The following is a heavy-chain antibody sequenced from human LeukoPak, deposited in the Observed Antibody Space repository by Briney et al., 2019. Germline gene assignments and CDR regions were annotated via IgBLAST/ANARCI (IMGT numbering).Heavy chain of an antibody. CDR2: VKSKTDGGTT. D-gene: IGHD3-22*01. CDR3: TASMTVVLTHDAFDV. V-gene: IGHV3-15*01. Sequence: GESLKISCKGSGYSFTSYWIGWVRQAPGKGLEWVGRVKSKTDGGTTDYAAPVKGRFTISRDDSKDTVYLQMDSLKTDDTALYYCTASMTVVLTHDAFDVWGQGAMVTVSS. CDR1: GYSFTSYW. J-gene: IGHJ3*01.